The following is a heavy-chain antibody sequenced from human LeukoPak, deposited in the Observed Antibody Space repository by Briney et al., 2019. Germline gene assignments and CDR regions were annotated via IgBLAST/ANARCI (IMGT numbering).Heavy chain of an antibody. D-gene: IGHD3-22*01. Sequence: SETLSLTCAVYGGSFSGYYWSWIRQPPGKGLEWIGEINHSGSTNYNPSLKSRVTISVDTSKNQFSLKLSSVTAADTAVYYCARDHSSGYKTFDYWGQGTLVTVSS. J-gene: IGHJ4*02. V-gene: IGHV4-34*01. CDR2: INHSGST. CDR3: ARDHSSGYKTFDY. CDR1: GGSFSGYY.